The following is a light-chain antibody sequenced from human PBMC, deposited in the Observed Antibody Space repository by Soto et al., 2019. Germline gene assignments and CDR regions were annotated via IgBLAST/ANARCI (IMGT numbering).Light chain of an antibody. CDR2: STN. Sequence: QTVVTQESSFSVSPGGTVTLTCGLTSGSVSTDYYPSWYQQTPGQAPRTLIYSTNTRSSGVPDRFSGSILGNKAALTITGAQADDESHYYCVLYMGRGIPMFGGGTKLTVL. CDR3: VLYMGRGIPM. V-gene: IGLV8-61*01. CDR1: SGSVSTDYY. J-gene: IGLJ3*02.